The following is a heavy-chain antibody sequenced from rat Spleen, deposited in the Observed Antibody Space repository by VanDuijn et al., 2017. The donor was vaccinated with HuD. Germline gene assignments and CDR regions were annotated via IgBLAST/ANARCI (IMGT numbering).Heavy chain of an antibody. Sequence: QVQLKESGPGLVQPSQTLSLTCTVAGFSLTSYNVHWVRQPPGKGLEWMGVIWTGGSTTYNSLLKSRLSISRDTSKSQVFLKMNSLQTEDTATYYCARDLPGYKGVMDAWGQGASVTVSS. D-gene: IGHD1-4*01. J-gene: IGHJ4*01. V-gene: IGHV2-41*01. CDR2: IWTGGST. CDR3: ARDLPGYKGVMDA. CDR1: GFSLTSYN.